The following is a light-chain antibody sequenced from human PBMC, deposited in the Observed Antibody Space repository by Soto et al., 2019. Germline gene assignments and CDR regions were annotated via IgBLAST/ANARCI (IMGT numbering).Light chain of an antibody. V-gene: IGLV2-14*01. Sequence: QSVLTQPPSASGSPGQSITISCTGTSSDVGGYNYVSWYQQLPGKAPKLMIYEVSNRPSGVSNRFSGSKSGNTASLTISGLQAEDEADYYCSSYTSSYTYVFGTGTKVTVL. CDR1: SSDVGGYNY. CDR2: EVS. J-gene: IGLJ1*01. CDR3: SSYTSSYTYV.